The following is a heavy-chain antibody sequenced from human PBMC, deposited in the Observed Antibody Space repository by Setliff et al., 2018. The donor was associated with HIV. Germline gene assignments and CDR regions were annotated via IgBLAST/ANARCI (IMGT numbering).Heavy chain of an antibody. J-gene: IGHJ4*02. CDR2: ISSSSSYI. CDR3: AKDRGSDPYGPIDY. CDR1: GFTFSSYS. Sequence: GGSLRLSCAASGFTFSSYSMNWVRQVPGKGLEWVSSISSSSSYIYYADSVKGRFTISRDNAKNSLYLQMNSLRAEDTAVYYCAKDRGSDPYGPIDYWGQGTLVTGSS. D-gene: IGHD3-10*01. V-gene: IGHV3-21*04.